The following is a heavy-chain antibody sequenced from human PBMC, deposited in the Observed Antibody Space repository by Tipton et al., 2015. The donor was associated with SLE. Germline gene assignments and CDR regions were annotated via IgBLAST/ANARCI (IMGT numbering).Heavy chain of an antibody. V-gene: IGHV4-39*07. J-gene: IGHJ3*02. CDR2: IYYSGST. D-gene: IGHD1-26*01. Sequence: WFRQAPGKGLEWIGSIYYSGSTYYNPSLKSRVTISVDTSKNQFSLKLSSVTAADTAVYYCARESGSYQDAFDIWGQGTMVTVSS. CDR3: ARESGSYQDAFDI.